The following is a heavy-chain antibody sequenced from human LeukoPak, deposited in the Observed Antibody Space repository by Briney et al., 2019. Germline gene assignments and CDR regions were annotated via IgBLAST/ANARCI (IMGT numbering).Heavy chain of an antibody. J-gene: IGHJ3*02. Sequence: PGGSLRLSCAASGFTFSSYGMHWVRQAPGKGLEWVAFIRYDGSNKYYADSVKGRFTISGDNSKNTLYLQRNSLRAEDTAVYCCAAPLRYFDWLSREGAFDIWGQGTMVTVSS. CDR2: IRYDGSNK. V-gene: IGHV3-30*02. CDR3: AAPLRYFDWLSREGAFDI. CDR1: GFTFSSYG. D-gene: IGHD3-9*01.